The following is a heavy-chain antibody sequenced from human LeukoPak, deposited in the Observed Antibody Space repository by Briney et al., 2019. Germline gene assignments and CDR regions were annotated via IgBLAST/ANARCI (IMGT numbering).Heavy chain of an antibody. J-gene: IGHJ4*02. CDR3: AKAITMIVITPGY. CDR1: EFTFSRYW. V-gene: IGHV3-23*01. D-gene: IGHD3-22*01. Sequence: GGSLRLSCAVSEFTFSRYWMSWVRQAPGKGLEWVSAISGSGGSTYYADSVKGRFTISRDNSKNTLYLQMNSLRADDTAVYYCAKAITMIVITPGYWGQGTLVTVSS. CDR2: ISGSGGST.